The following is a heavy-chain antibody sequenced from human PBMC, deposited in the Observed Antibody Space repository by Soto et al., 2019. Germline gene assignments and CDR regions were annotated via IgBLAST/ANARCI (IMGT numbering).Heavy chain of an antibody. Sequence: SQTLSLTCAISGDSVSSNSAAWNWIRQSPSRGLEWRGRTYYRSKWYNDYAVSVKSRITINPDTSKNQFSLQLNSVTPEDTAVYYCARIFSGWYVRPDAFDIWGQGTMVTVSS. J-gene: IGHJ3*02. D-gene: IGHD6-19*01. CDR2: TYYRSKWYN. V-gene: IGHV6-1*01. CDR1: GDSVSSNSAA. CDR3: ARIFSGWYVRPDAFDI.